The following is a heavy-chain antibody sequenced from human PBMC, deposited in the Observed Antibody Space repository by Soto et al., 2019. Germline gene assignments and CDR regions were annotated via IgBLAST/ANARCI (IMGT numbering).Heavy chain of an antibody. CDR3: ARGLSGANPYY. J-gene: IGHJ4*02. CDR2: IKQDGSEK. D-gene: IGHD2-15*01. CDR1: GFTFSNYW. V-gene: IGHV3-7*05. Sequence: EVQLVESGGGLVQPGGSLRLSCAASGFTFSNYWMSWVRQAPGKGLEWVANIKQDGSEKYYVDSVKGRFTISRDNAKNSLYLQMNSLRAEDTAVYYCARGLSGANPYYWGQGTLVTVSS.